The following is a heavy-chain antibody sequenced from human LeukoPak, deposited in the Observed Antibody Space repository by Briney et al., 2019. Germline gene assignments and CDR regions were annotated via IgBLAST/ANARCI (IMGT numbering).Heavy chain of an antibody. J-gene: IGHJ4*02. CDR1: GFTFSSYA. V-gene: IGHV3-23*01. Sequence: GGSLRLSCAASGFTFSSYAMSWVRQAPGEGLEWVSAISGSGGSTYYADSVKGRFTISRDNSKNTLYLQMNSLRAEDTAVYYCVSSFDYLSPLDYWGQGTLVTVSS. CDR2: ISGSGGST. CDR3: VSSFDYLSPLDY. D-gene: IGHD3-16*01.